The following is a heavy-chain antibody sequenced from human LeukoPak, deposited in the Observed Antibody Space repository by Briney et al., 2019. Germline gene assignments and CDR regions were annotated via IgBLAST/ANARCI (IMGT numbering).Heavy chain of an antibody. J-gene: IGHJ4*02. CDR1: GGTFSSYA. V-gene: IGHV1-69*13. CDR3: ARASPRYCSGGSCAPYFDY. Sequence: ASVKVSCKASGGTFSSYAISWVRQAPGQGLEWMGGIIPIFGTANYARKFQGRVTITADESTSTAYMELSSLRSEDTAVYYCARASPRYCSGGSCAPYFDYWGQGTLVTVSS. D-gene: IGHD2-15*01. CDR2: IIPIFGTA.